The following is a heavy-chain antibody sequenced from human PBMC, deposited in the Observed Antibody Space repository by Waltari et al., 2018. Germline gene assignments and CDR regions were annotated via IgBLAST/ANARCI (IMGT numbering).Heavy chain of an antibody. CDR2: MIRILGTA. V-gene: IGHV1-69*05. J-gene: IGHJ6*02. CDR3: ARGTYYYESSGYYPYYYYGMDV. D-gene: IGHD3-22*01. CDR1: GGTFSSYA. Sequence: QVQLVQSGAEVKKPGSSVKVSCKASGGTFSSYAISWVRQAPGQGLEWMGGMIRILGTASYARKCQGRVTIATDESTRTAYMGLSSLRSEDRAVDYCARGTYYYESSGYYPYYYYGMDVWGQGTTVTVSS.